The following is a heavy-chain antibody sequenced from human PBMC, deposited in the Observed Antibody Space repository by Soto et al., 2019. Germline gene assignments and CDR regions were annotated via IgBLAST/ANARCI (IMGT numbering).Heavy chain of an antibody. CDR2: LSYEGSEE. V-gene: IGHV3-30*18. Sequence: QVRLVESGGGVVQPGRSLRLSCAASGFNFGVFGMHWVRQAPGKGLEWLSVLSYEGSEEYYADSVRGRFTISRDNSKNTVFLQMNSLRAEDTAVYFCAKDNGNYGSGSFSHWGQGTLVTVSS. CDR1: GFNFGVFG. J-gene: IGHJ4*02. CDR3: AKDNGNYGSGSFSH. D-gene: IGHD3-10*01.